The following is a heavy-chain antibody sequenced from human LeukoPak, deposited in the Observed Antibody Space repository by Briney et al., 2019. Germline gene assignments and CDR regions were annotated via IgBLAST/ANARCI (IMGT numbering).Heavy chain of an antibody. J-gene: IGHJ1*01. CDR1: GVAIGSSW. D-gene: IGHD2-15*01. V-gene: IGHV3-7*01. CDR3: ASTFPYCSEDDCAV. Sequence: PGGSLRLSCIVSGVAIGSSWMSWVRQSPGKGLEWVANVNPGGSVQNYVDSVKGRFTISRDNAKNSLYPQMNNLRVEDAAVYYCASTFPYCSEDDCAVGGQGTLVTVSS. CDR2: VNPGGSVQ.